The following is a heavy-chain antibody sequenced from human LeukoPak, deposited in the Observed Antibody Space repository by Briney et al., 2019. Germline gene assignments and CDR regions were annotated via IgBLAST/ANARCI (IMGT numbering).Heavy chain of an antibody. J-gene: IGHJ4*02. CDR1: GYSISSGYY. CDR3: ARAGTLYYYDSSGYYPF. CDR2: IYHSGST. D-gene: IGHD3-22*01. Sequence: PSETLSLTCAVSGYSISSGYYWGWIRQPPGKGLEWIGSIYHSGSTYYNPSLESRVTISVDTSKNQFSLKLSSVTAADTAVYYCARAGTLYYYDSSGYYPFWGQGTLVTVSS. V-gene: IGHV4-38-2*01.